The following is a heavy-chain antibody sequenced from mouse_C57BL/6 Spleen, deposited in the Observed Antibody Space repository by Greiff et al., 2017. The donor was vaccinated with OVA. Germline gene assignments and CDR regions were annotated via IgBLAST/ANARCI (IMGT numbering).Heavy chain of an antibody. CDR3: ARYWGLLPHWSFDV. Sequence: EVMLVESGGGLVQPGGSLSLSCAASGFTFTDYYMSWVRQPPGKALEWLGFIRNKANGYTTEYSASVKGRFTISRDNSQSILYLQMNALRAEDSATYYCARYWGLLPHWSFDVWGTGTTVTVSS. CDR1: GFTFTDYY. D-gene: IGHD2-3*01. V-gene: IGHV7-3*01. CDR2: IRNKANGYTT. J-gene: IGHJ1*03.